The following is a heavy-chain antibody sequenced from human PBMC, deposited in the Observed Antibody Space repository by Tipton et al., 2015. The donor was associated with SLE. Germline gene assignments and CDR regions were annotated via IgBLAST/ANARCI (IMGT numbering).Heavy chain of an antibody. CDR2: GFYNGST. Sequence: TLSLTCIVSGGSLIKYYWNWFRQSPGKRLEWIGYGFYNGSTNYNPSSKSRVTISVDTSNNQFSLRLDSVTDADTAIYFCARAKSAMGSYDTWGQGAQVTVSS. D-gene: IGHD2-21*01. V-gene: IGHV4-59*01. CDR1: GGSLIKYY. J-gene: IGHJ5*02. CDR3: ARAKSAMGSYDT.